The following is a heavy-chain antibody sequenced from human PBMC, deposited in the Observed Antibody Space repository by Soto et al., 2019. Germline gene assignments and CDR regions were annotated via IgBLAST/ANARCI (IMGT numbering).Heavy chain of an antibody. D-gene: IGHD6-6*01. CDR2: ISVSVSST. CDR3: VGEANSSGLHVDH. CDR1: GFIHSNSA. Sequence: GGSLRLSCVASGFIHSNSAMRWDRRAPGRGLEWVSFISVSVSSTYYVDSVKGGFTISRGNSINTLYLKMNSWRAEDAVVYYCVGEANSSGLHVDHWGRRAVANGSS. J-gene: IGHJ4*02. V-gene: IGHV3-23*01.